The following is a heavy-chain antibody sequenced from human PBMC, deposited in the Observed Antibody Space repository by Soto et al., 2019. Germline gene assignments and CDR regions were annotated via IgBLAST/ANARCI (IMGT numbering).Heavy chain of an antibody. V-gene: IGHV2-5*02. CDR3: SHMESRVASYGLDV. Sequence: QITLKESGPTLVKPTQTLTLTCTFSGFSLDTSGVGVAWIRQPPGKALEWLTLIYWDDDKRYSPSLRSRLTITKDTSTNRVVLTMTNMDPVDTATYYCSHMESRVASYGLDVWGQGTTVTVSS. D-gene: IGHD3-3*01. CDR2: IYWDDDK. J-gene: IGHJ6*02. CDR1: GFSLDTSGVG.